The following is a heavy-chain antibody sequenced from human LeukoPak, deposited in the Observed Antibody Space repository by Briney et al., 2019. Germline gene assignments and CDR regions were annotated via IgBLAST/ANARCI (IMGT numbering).Heavy chain of an antibody. J-gene: IGHJ3*02. V-gene: IGHV3-74*01. D-gene: IGHD4-17*01. CDR1: GYSISSGYY. CDR2: INSDGSST. CDR3: ARYSTVTTVRALDM. Sequence: ETLSLTCTVSGYSISSGYYWGWIRQPPGKGLVWVSRINSDGSSTTYADSVKGRFTISRDSAKNTLYLQMNSLRAEDTAVYYCARYSTVTTVRALDMWGQGTMVTVSS.